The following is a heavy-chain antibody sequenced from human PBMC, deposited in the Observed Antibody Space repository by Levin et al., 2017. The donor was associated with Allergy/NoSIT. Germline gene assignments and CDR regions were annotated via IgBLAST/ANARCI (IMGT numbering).Heavy chain of an antibody. Sequence: GSLRLSCAVDGGSFSSYYWSWIRQSPGKGLEWIGEINHSGSTNYNPSLKSRVTISVDVSKNQFSLKLNSMTAADTAVYYCARRLAYCSRATFSVYEGGYYYMDVWGKGSTVAVSS. J-gene: IGHJ6*03. D-gene: IGHD2-2*01. V-gene: IGHV4-34*01. CDR3: ARRLAYCSRATFSVYEGGYYYMDV. CDR1: GGSFSSYY. CDR2: INHSGST.